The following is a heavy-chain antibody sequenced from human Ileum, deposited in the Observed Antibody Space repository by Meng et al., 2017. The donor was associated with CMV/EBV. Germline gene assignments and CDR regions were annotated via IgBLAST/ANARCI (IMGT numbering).Heavy chain of an antibody. Sequence: GSLRLSCAASGFTFTSYSMNWVRQAPGKGLEWISYIGVGSTTVLYADSVKGRFTISRDNGKSSLYLRVNSLRAEDTAVYYCVRDEDWAFDYWGQGTLVTVSS. CDR2: IGVGSTTV. J-gene: IGHJ4*02. CDR1: GFTFTSYS. CDR3: VRDEDWAFDY. D-gene: IGHD3/OR15-3a*01. V-gene: IGHV3-48*04.